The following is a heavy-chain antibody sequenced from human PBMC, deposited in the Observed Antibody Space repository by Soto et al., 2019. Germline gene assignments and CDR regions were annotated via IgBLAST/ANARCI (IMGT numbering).Heavy chain of an antibody. CDR3: AKMEEAGGLLPSYIDH. CDR1: GFTFSSYA. Sequence: EVQLLESGGGLVQPGGSLRLSCAVSGFTFSSYAMSWVRQAPGKGLEWVAGISGSGDRSDYVDSVRGRFIISRDNCMNTMYLQANCLGVDDTAVYDCAKMEEAGGLLPSYIDHWGQGILVTVSS. J-gene: IGHJ4*02. V-gene: IGHV3-23*01. CDR2: ISGSGDRS. D-gene: IGHD1-26*01.